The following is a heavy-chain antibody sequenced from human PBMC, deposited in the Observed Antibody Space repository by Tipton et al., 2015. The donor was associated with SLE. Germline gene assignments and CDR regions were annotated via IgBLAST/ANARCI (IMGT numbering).Heavy chain of an antibody. J-gene: IGHJ4*02. Sequence: TLSLTCTVSGASLNSGRYYWTWIRQVPEKGLEWIGYIYHSGSTNFNPSLKSRVTTSVDTSKNQFSLKLNSVTAADTAVYYCARGGLSFFDYWGQGTLVTVSS. CDR2: IYHSGST. CDR1: GASLNSGRYY. V-gene: IGHV4-61*01. CDR3: ARGGLSFFDY. D-gene: IGHD3-16*01.